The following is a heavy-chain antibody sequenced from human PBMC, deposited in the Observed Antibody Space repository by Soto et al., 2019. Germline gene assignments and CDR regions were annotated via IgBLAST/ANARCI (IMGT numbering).Heavy chain of an antibody. J-gene: IGHJ6*02. D-gene: IGHD4-4*01. CDR3: ARDTVTTFEDDYYYYGMDV. CDR1: GGSVSSGSYY. Sequence: SETLSLTCTVSGGSVSSGSYYWSWIRQPPGKGLEWIGYIYYSGSTNYNPSLKSRVTISVDTSKNQFSLKLSSVTAADTAVYYCARDTVTTFEDDYYYYGMDVWGQGTTVTVSS. CDR2: IYYSGST. V-gene: IGHV4-61*01.